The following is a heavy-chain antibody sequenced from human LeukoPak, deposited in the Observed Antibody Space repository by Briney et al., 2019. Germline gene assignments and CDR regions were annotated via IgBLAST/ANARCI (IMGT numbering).Heavy chain of an antibody. Sequence: SETLSLTCTVAGGSISSYYWSWIRQPPGKGLEWIGYIYYSGSTNYNPSLKSRVTISVDTSKNQFSLKLSSVTAADTAVYYCARGSSTSPNYYYYGMDVWGKGTTVTVSS. CDR3: ARGSSTSPNYYYYGMDV. CDR1: GGSISSYY. D-gene: IGHD2-2*01. CDR2: IYYSGST. V-gene: IGHV4-59*01. J-gene: IGHJ6*04.